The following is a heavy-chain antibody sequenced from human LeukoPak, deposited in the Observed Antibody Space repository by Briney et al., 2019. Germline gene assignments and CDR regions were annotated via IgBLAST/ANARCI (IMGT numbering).Heavy chain of an antibody. Sequence: GGSLRLSCAASGFTFSSYWMSWVRQAPGKGLEWVANIKQDGSEKYYVDSVMGRFTISRDNAKNSLYLQMNSLRAEDTAVYYCARVRYIAARLAYYFDYWGQGTLVTVSS. J-gene: IGHJ4*02. D-gene: IGHD6-6*01. CDR1: GFTFSSYW. CDR3: ARVRYIAARLAYYFDY. V-gene: IGHV3-7*01. CDR2: IKQDGSEK.